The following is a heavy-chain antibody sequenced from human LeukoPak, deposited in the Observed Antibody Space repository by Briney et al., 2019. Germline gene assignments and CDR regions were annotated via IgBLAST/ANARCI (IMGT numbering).Heavy chain of an antibody. J-gene: IGHJ4*02. V-gene: IGHV3-23*01. CDR3: AREDIVVVTGFDY. D-gene: IGHD2-21*02. CDR1: GFTFTSSA. Sequence: GGSLRLSCAASGFTFTSSAMSWVRQAPGKGLEWVSAISGSGGTIYYADSVKGRFTISRDNSKNTLYLQMNSLRAEDTAVYYCAREDIVVVTGFDYWGQGTLVTVSS. CDR2: ISGSGGTI.